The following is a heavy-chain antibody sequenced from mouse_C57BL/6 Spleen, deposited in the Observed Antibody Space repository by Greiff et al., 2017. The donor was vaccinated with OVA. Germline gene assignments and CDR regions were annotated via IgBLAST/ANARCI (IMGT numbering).Heavy chain of an antibody. J-gene: IGHJ2*01. D-gene: IGHD1-1*01. Sequence: EVQGVESGGDLVKPGGSLKLSCAASGFTFSSYGMSWVRQTPDKRLEWVATISSGGSYTYYPDSVKGRFTISRDNAKNTLYLQMSSLKSEDTAMYYCARQVITTVVAHFDYWGQGTTLTVSS. CDR2: ISSGGSYT. CDR3: ARQVITTVVAHFDY. CDR1: GFTFSSYG. V-gene: IGHV5-6*01.